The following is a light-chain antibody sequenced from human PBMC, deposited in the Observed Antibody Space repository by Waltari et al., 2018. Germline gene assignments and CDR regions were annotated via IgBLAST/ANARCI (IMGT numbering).Light chain of an antibody. J-gene: IGLJ2*01. CDR1: SSDVGGYNY. V-gene: IGLV2-8*01. CDR3: SSYAGSNNLV. Sequence: QSALTQPPSASGSPGQSVTISCTGTSSDVGGYNYVSWYQHHPGKPPKLMIYEVSKRPAGVPYRFAGSKSGNTASLTVSGLQAEDEADYYCSSYAGSNNLVFGGGTKLTVL. CDR2: EVS.